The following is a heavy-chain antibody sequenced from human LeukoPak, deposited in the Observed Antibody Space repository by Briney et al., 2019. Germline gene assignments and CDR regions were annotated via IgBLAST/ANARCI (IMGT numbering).Heavy chain of an antibody. CDR2: ISAYNGNT. D-gene: IGHD3-3*01. V-gene: IGHV1-18*01. CDR3: ARVPITIFGVVLDY. CDR1: GYTFTSYG. Sequence: GASVKVSCKASGYTFTSYGVSWVRQAPGQGLEWMGWISAYNGNTNYAQKLQGRVTMTTDTSTSTAYMELRSLRSDDTAVYYCARVPITIFGVVLDYWGQGTLVTVSS. J-gene: IGHJ4*02.